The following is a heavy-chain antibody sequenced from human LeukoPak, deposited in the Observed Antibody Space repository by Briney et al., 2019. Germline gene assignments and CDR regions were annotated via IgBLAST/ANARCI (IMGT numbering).Heavy chain of an antibody. Sequence: PSETLSLTCAVYGGSFSGYYWSWIRQPPGKGLEWIGEINHSGSTNYNPSLKSRVTISVDTSKNQFSLKLSSVTAADTAVYYCARGKRSIAARLGPSKYYFDYWGQGTLVTVSS. D-gene: IGHD6-6*01. V-gene: IGHV4-34*01. CDR3: ARGKRSIAARLGPSKYYFDY. CDR1: GGSFSGYY. J-gene: IGHJ4*02. CDR2: INHSGST.